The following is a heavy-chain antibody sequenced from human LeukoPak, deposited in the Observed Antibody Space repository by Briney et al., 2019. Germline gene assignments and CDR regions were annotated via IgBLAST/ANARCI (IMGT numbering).Heavy chain of an antibody. Sequence: SETLSLTCTVSGGSISSGSYYWSWIRQPAGKGLEWIGRIYTSGSTNYNPSLKSRVTISVDTSKNQFSLKLSSVTAADTAVYYCASLYYYGSGSYPRGWFDPWGQGTLVTVSS. CDR1: GGSISSGSYY. CDR2: IYTSGST. J-gene: IGHJ5*02. V-gene: IGHV4-61*02. D-gene: IGHD3-10*01. CDR3: ASLYYYGSGSYPRGWFDP.